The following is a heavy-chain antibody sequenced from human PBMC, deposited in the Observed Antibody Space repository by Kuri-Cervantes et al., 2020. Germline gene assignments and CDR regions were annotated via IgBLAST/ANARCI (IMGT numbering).Heavy chain of an antibody. D-gene: IGHD6-13*01. CDR2: IYWDDDK. CDR1: GFSLSTSGVG. Sequence: SGPTLVKPTQTLTLTCTFSGFSLSTSGVGVGWIRQPPGKALEWLALIYWDDDKRYGPSLKSRLTITKDTSKNQVVLTMTNMDPVDTATYYCAQMGASSHGYYFEYWGQGTLVTVSS. CDR3: AQMGASSHGYYFEY. J-gene: IGHJ4*02. V-gene: IGHV2-5*05.